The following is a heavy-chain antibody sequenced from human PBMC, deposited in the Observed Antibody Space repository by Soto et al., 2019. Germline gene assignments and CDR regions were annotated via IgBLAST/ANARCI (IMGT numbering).Heavy chain of an antibody. Sequence: EVQVLESGGDLVQPGGSLRLSCAGSGFSFSSYAMSWVRQAPGKGLEWVSGLSAGGASTYYADSVKGRFTISRDNSKNTLYLQMNSLRAEDTAVYYCAKGSKPLGSVYVDQWGQGTLVTVSS. CDR2: LSAGGAST. D-gene: IGHD3-10*01. J-gene: IGHJ4*02. CDR1: GFSFSSYA. V-gene: IGHV3-23*01. CDR3: AKGSKPLGSVYVDQ.